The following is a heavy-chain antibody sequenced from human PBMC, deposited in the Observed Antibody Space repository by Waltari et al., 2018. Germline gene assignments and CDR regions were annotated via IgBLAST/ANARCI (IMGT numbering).Heavy chain of an antibody. J-gene: IGHJ5*02. Sequence: QVQLVQSGAEVKKPGSSVKVSCKASGFTFSSYAISWVRQAPAQGLECMGGIIPIFGTANYAQKFQGRVTITADESTSTAYMELSSLRSEDTAVYYCAREYYDSSGYYLNWFDPWGQGTLVTVSS. CDR2: IIPIFGTA. D-gene: IGHD3-22*01. CDR1: GFTFSSYA. CDR3: AREYYDSSGYYLNWFDP. V-gene: IGHV1-69*01.